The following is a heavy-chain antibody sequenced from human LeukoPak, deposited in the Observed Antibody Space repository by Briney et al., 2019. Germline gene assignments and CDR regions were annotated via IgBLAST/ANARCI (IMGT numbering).Heavy chain of an antibody. J-gene: IGHJ4*02. CDR3: ARNKRRFDQ. Sequence: PGGSLRLSCSASGFNLSDHYMSWIRQTPGGGLYWVSYISNRGFSTYYADSVKGRFTISRDNTKNSLYLEMQSLRAEDTAIYHCARNKRRFDQWGQGTVVTVSS. CDR1: GFNLSDHY. V-gene: IGHV3-11*01. CDR2: ISNRGFST.